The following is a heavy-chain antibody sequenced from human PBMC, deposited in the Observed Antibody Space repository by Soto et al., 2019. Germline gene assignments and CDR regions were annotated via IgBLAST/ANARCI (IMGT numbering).Heavy chain of an antibody. J-gene: IGHJ4*02. V-gene: IGHV1-18*01. CDR3: ARDRLRGYDSSGFYS. D-gene: IGHD3-22*01. CDR2: INTYNGNR. Sequence: QVQLVQSGAELRKPGASVKVSCKASGYSFSSYGINWVRQAPGQGLEWMGWINTYNGNRNYAQKSEDXXTXPTATSTNTVYMELRSLKSDDTAIYYCARDRLRGYDSSGFYSWGQGTLVTVSS. CDR1: GYSFSSYG.